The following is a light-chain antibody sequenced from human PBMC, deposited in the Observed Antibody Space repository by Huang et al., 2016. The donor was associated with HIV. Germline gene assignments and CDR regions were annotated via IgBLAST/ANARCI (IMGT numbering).Light chain of an antibody. V-gene: IGKV1-39*01. J-gene: IGKJ2*01. CDR2: HAS. CDR3: QQTHSTPYT. CDR1: QSISSY. Sequence: SASVGDRVTITCRASQSISSYLHWYQQKPGKAPELLMYHASTLQSGVPSRFSGSGSGTDFTLTISTLQPEDFATYFCQQTHSTPYTFGQGTKLEIK.